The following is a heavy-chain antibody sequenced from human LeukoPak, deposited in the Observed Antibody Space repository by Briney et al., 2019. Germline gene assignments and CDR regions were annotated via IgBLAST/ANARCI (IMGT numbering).Heavy chain of an antibody. D-gene: IGHD4-17*01. CDR2: ISSGGSTI. V-gene: IGHV3-48*03. J-gene: IGHJ3*01. CDR3: ARDPNGDYIGAFDV. CDR1: GFTFSSYE. Sequence: GGSLRLSCGASGFTFSSYEMNWVRQAPGKGLEWVSYISSGGSTIYYADSVKGRFTISRDNSKNTLYLRMNGLRAEDTAVYYCARDPNGDYIGAFDVGPRDTGHRLF.